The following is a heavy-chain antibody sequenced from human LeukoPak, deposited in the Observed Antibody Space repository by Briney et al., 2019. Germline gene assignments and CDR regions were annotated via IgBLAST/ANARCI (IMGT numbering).Heavy chain of an antibody. V-gene: IGHV3-23*01. CDR2: ISGSGGST. J-gene: IGHJ4*02. D-gene: IGHD6-13*01. CDR3: AKIDVAAGDFDY. Sequence: GGSLRLSCAASGFTFSSYAMSWARQAPGKGLEWVSAISGSGGSTYYADSVKGRFTISRDNSKNTLYLQMNSLRAEDTAVYYCAKIDVAAGDFDYWGQGTLVTVSS. CDR1: GFTFSSYA.